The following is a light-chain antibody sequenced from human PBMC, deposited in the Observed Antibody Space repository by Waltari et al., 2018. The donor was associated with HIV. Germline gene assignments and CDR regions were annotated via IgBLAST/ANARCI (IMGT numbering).Light chain of an antibody. Sequence: QSVLTQPPSASGTPGQRVTIPCSGSSSNIGGNFVYWSQQLPGTAPKLLIYRDNQRPSGFPDRFSGSKSGTSASLAINGLRSEDEADYYCAAWDDSLSGLYVFGTGTKVTVL. V-gene: IGLV1-47*01. CDR2: RDN. CDR3: AAWDDSLSGLYV. J-gene: IGLJ1*01. CDR1: SSNIGGNF.